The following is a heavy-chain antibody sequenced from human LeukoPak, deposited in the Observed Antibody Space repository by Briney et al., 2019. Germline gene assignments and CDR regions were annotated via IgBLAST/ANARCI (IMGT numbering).Heavy chain of an antibody. CDR2: IYSGGST. CDR3: ARDLRGTFDY. Sequence: GGSLRLSCAASGFTVSSNYMSWVRQAPGKGLEWVSVIYSGGSTYYADSVKGRFTISRDNSKNTLPLQMNSLRAEDTAVYYCARDLRGTFDYWGQGTLVTVSS. V-gene: IGHV3-66*01. J-gene: IGHJ4*02. CDR1: GFTVSSNY. D-gene: IGHD3-10*01.